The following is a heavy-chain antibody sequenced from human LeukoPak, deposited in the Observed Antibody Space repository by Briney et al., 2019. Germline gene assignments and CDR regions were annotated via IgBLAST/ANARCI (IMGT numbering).Heavy chain of an antibody. CDR1: GFTSSDYY. CDR2: ISSSGSTI. D-gene: IGHD6-6*01. V-gene: IGHV3-11*01. CDR3: ARVSESSSFDY. J-gene: IGHJ4*02. Sequence: GGSLRLSCAASGFTSSDYYMSWIRQAPGKGLEWVSYISSSGSTIYYADSVKGRFTISRDNAKNSLYLQMNSLRAEDTAVYYCARVSESSSFDYWGQGTLVTVSS.